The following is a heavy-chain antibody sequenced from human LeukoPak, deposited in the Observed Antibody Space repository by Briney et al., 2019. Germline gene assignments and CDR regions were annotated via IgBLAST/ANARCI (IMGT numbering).Heavy chain of an antibody. CDR3: ARDPDYYYGMDV. V-gene: IGHV3-53*01. CDR2: IYSGGST. CDR1: GFTVSSNY. J-gene: IGHJ6*02. Sequence: GGSLRLSCAASGFTVSSNYMSWVRQAPGKGLEWVSVIYSGGSTYYADLVKGRFTISRDNSKNTLYLQMNSLRAEDTAVYYCARDPDYYYGMDVWGQGTTVTVSS.